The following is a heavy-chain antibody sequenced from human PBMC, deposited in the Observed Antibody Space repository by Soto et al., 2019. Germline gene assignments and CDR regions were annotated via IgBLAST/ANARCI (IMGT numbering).Heavy chain of an antibody. V-gene: IGHV3-30*18. CDR2: ISYDGSNK. CDR1: GFTFSSYG. D-gene: IGHD5-12*01. Sequence: GGSLRLSCAASGFTFSSYGMHWVRQAPGKGLEWVAVISYDGSNKYYADSVKGRFTISRDNSKNTLYLQMNSLRAEDTAVYYCGNTGYSGYDSAFDIWGQGTMVPVSS. CDR3: GNTGYSGYDSAFDI. J-gene: IGHJ3*02.